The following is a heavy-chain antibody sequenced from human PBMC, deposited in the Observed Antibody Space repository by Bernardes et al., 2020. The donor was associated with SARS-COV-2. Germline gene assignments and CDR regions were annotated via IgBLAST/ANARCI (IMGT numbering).Heavy chain of an antibody. J-gene: IGHJ6*02. CDR1: GFTSSSYW. V-gene: IGHV3-74*01. CDR2: INSDGSNT. Sequence: VGSLILSCAASGFTSSSYWMHWVRQAPGQGLVWVSRINSDGSNTIYADSVKGRFTISRDSSKNTVYLQMDSLRGEDTAVYFCARKTGHDYGMDVWGQGTTVTVSS. CDR3: ARKTGHDYGMDV. D-gene: IGHD3-10*01.